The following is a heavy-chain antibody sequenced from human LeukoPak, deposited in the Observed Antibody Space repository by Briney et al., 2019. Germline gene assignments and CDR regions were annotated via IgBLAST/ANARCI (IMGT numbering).Heavy chain of an antibody. V-gene: IGHV3-23*01. D-gene: IGHD6-19*01. J-gene: IGHJ4*02. CDR2: ISGSGGST. CDR3: AKGIGGGYSSGSAFDY. Sequence: GGSLRLSCAASGFTFSSYAMSWVRQAPEKVLEWVSTISGSGGSTYYAASVKGRFSISRDNSNNTLYLHMDSLRAEDTAIYYCAKGIGGGYSSGSAFDYWGQGTLVTVSS. CDR1: GFTFSSYA.